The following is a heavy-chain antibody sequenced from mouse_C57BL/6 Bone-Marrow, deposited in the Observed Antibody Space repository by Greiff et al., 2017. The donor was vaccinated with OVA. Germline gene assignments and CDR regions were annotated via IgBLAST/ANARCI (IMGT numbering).Heavy chain of an antibody. V-gene: IGHV14-4*01. CDR2: IDPENGDT. J-gene: IGHJ4*01. CDR3: TTPYDGYLYYAMDY. Sequence: EVKLVESGAELVRPGASVKLSCTASGFNIKDDYMHWVKQRPEQGLEWIGWIDPENGDTEYASKFQGKATITADTSSNTAYLQLSSLTSEDTAVYYCTTPYDGYLYYAMDYWGQGTSVTVSS. D-gene: IGHD2-3*01. CDR1: GFNIKDDY.